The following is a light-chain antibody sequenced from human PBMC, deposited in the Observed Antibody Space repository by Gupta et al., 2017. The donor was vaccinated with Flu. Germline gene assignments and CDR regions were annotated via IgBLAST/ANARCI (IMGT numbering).Light chain of an antibody. V-gene: IGKV4-1*01. CDR3: QQYYTTPT. CDR1: QSVLYSSDNKNY. Sequence: DIVMTQSPDSLAVSLGERATINCKSSQSVLYSSDNKNYLAWYQQKPGQPPKLLIYWASTRESGVPGRFSGSGSGTDFTLTISGLQAEDVAVYYCQQYYTTPTFGQGTRLDIK. CDR2: WAS. J-gene: IGKJ5*01.